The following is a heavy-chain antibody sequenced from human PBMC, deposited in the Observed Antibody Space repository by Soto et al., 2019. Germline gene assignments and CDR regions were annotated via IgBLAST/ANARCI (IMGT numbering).Heavy chain of an antibody. Sequence: PGGSLRLSCSASGFTFSSYAMHWVRQAPGKGLEYVSAISSNGGNTYYADSVKGRFTISRDNSKNTLYLQMSSLRAEDTAVYYCVKAELVDTAMTSFDYWGQGTLVTVSS. V-gene: IGHV3-64D*08. CDR1: GFTFSSYA. CDR2: ISSNGGNT. CDR3: VKAELVDTAMTSFDY. D-gene: IGHD5-18*01. J-gene: IGHJ4*02.